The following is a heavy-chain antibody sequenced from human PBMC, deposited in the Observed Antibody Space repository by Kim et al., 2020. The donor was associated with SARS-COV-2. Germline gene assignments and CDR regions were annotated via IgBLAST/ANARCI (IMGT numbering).Heavy chain of an antibody. CDR1: GYTFTGYY. J-gene: IGHJ4*02. Sequence: ASVKVSCKASGYTFTGYYMHWVRQAPGQGLEWMGWINPNSGGTNYAQKFQGRVTMTRDTSISTAYMELSRLRSDDTAVYYCARVPPGPYSSGWYRFDDWGQGTLVTVSS. D-gene: IGHD6-19*01. CDR3: ARVPPGPYSSGWYRFDD. CDR2: INPNSGGT. V-gene: IGHV1-2*02.